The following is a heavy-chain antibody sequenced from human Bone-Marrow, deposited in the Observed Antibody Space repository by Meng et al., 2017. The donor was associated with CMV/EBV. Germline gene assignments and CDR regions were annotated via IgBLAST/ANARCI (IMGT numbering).Heavy chain of an antibody. D-gene: IGHD1-26*01. Sequence: ASVKVSCKASGYTFTSYGISWVRQAPGQGLEWMGIINPSGGSTSYAQKFQGRVTMTRDTSTNTVYMELSSLRSEDTAVYYCASSGGNYWNFDYWAQGTLVTVSS. V-gene: IGHV1-46*01. CDR2: INPSGGST. CDR3: ASSGGNYWNFDY. J-gene: IGHJ4*02. CDR1: GYTFTSYG.